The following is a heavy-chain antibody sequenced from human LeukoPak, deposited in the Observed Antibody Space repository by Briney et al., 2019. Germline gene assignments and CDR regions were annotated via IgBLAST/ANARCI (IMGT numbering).Heavy chain of an antibody. V-gene: IGHV1-58*02. Sequence: GASVKVSCKASGFTFTSSAMQWVRQARGQRLEWIGWIVVGSGNTNYAQKFQERVTITRDMSTSTAYMELSSLRSEDTAVYYCGLMKVVTGRDHWGQGTLVTVSS. CDR3: GLMKVVTGRDH. CDR2: IVVGSGNT. J-gene: IGHJ4*02. CDR1: GFTFTSSA. D-gene: IGHD4-23*01.